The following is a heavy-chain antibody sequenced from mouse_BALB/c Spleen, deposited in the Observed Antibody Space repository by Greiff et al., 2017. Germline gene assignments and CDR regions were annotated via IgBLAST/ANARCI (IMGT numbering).Heavy chain of an antibody. CDR2: ISSGGSYT. Sequence: VQLKESGGGLVKPGGSLKLSCAASGFTFSSYAMSWVRQSPEKRLEWVAEISSGGSYTYYPDTVTGRFTISRDNAKNTLYLEMSSLRSEDTAMYYCAIYAMDYWGQGTSVTVSS. V-gene: IGHV5-9-4*01. CDR1: GFTFSSYA. J-gene: IGHJ4*01. CDR3: AIYAMDY.